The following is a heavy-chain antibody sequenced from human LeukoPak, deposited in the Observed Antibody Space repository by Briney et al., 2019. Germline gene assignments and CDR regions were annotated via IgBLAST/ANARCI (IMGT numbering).Heavy chain of an antibody. CDR3: ASRALIEAGKGYYFDY. D-gene: IGHD6-13*01. CDR1: GFTFSNYE. Sequence: GGSLRLSCAASGFTFSNYEMSWVRQAPGKGLVWLSYISSTATITYYADSVKGRFTISRDNAKNSLYLQMNSLSAEDTAVYYCASRALIEAGKGYYFDYWGQGTLVTVSS. V-gene: IGHV3-48*03. CDR2: ISSTATIT. J-gene: IGHJ4*02.